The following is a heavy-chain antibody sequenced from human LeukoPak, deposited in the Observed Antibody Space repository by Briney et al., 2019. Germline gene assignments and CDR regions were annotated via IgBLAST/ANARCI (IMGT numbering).Heavy chain of an antibody. V-gene: IGHV3-53*01. D-gene: IGHD3-22*01. CDR3: ARYYYDSSGYFPMDV. Sequence: GGSLRLSCAASGFTVSSNYMSWVRQAPGKGLEWVSVIDSGGSTYYADSVKGRLTISRDNAKNSLYLQMNSLRAEDTAVYYCARYYYDSSGYFPMDVWGKGTTVTVSS. J-gene: IGHJ6*04. CDR2: IDSGGST. CDR1: GFTVSSNY.